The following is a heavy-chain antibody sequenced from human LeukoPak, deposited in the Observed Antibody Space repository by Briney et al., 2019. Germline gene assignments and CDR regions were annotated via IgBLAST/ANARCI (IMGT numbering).Heavy chain of an antibody. V-gene: IGHV1-69*05. CDR3: ARDVKGGSYPLAFDY. Sequence: ASVKVSCKASGGTFSSYAISWVRQAPGQGLEWMGGIIPIFGTANYAQKFQGRVTITTDESTSTAYMELSSLRSEDTAVYYCARDVKGGSYPLAFDYWGQGTLVTVSS. CDR1: GGTFSSYA. CDR2: IIPIFGTA. D-gene: IGHD1-26*01. J-gene: IGHJ4*02.